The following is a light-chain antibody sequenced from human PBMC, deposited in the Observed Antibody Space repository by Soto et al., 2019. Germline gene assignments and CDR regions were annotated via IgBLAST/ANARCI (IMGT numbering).Light chain of an antibody. Sequence: QSALTQPASVSWSPGQSITISCTGTSSDVGSYNLVSLYQQHPGKAPKLIIYEGSKWPSGVSNRFSGSKSGNTASLTISGLQAEDEADYYCCSYAGSNNPYVFGAGTKV. CDR2: EGS. CDR1: SSDVGSYNL. J-gene: IGLJ1*01. V-gene: IGLV2-23*01. CDR3: CSYAGSNNPYV.